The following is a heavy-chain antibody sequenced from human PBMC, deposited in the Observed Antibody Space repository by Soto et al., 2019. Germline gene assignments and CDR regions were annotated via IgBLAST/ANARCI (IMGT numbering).Heavy chain of an antibody. J-gene: IGHJ4*02. CDR3: AKDRVESGLGEIDY. CDR1: GFSFSNNG. V-gene: IGHV3-30*18. D-gene: IGHD3-16*01. CDR2: ISYDGSKK. Sequence: LRLSCAASGFSFSNNGMHWVRQAPGKGLEWVAIISYDGSKKYYADSVKGRFTISRDNSKNTLFLQMNSLRVEDTAVFYCAKDRVESGLGEIDYWGQGTLVTVSS.